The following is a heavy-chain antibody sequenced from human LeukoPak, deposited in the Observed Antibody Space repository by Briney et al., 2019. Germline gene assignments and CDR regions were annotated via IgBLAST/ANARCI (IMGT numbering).Heavy chain of an antibody. CDR2: IYYSGST. D-gene: IGHD3-22*01. Sequence: SETLSLTCTVSRGSISSYYWSWIRQPPGKGLEWIGYIYYSGSTNYNPSLKSRVTISVDTSKNQFSLKLSSVTAADTAVYYCARVLQSSGYYPTPGFDPWGQGTLVTVSS. CDR3: ARVLQSSGYYPTPGFDP. V-gene: IGHV4-59*01. CDR1: RGSISSYY. J-gene: IGHJ5*02.